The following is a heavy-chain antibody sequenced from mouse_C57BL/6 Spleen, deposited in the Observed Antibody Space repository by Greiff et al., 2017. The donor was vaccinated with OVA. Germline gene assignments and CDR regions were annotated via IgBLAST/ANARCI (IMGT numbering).Heavy chain of an antibody. CDR2: INPSNGGT. V-gene: IGHV1-53*01. Sequence: VQLQQPGTELVKPGASVKLSCKASGYTFTSYWMHWVKQRPGQGLEWIGNINPSNGGTNYNEKFKSKATLTVDKSYSTAYMQLSSLTSEDSAVYVCARGGDYYGSRDYYAMDYWGQGTSVTVSS. J-gene: IGHJ4*01. CDR3: ARGGDYYGSRDYYAMDY. D-gene: IGHD1-1*01. CDR1: GYTFTSYW.